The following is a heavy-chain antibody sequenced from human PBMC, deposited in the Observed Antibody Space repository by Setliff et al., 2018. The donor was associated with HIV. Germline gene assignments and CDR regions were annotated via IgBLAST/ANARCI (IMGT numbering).Heavy chain of an antibody. CDR3: ARDRSNYGSGSSAYNWFDP. D-gene: IGHD3-10*01. CDR2: IYSNGIT. J-gene: IGHJ5*02. CDR1: GGSIGVDC. V-gene: IGHV4-59*12. Sequence: SETLSLTCTVSGGSIGVDCWSWIRQPPGKGLEWIGYIYSNGITRYNPSLKSRVTISLDTSKIEFSLNLKSVTAADTAAYFCARDRSNYGSGSSAYNWFDPWGQGNQVTVSS.